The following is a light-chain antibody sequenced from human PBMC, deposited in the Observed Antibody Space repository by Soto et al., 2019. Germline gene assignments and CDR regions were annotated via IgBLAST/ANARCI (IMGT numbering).Light chain of an antibody. J-gene: IGKJ5*01. CDR1: QSISTY. CDR3: QQYGNSPPGT. V-gene: IGKV1-39*01. Sequence: IQMTQSPSSRSASEGDRVTITCRASQSISTYLNWYQQKPGKAPKLLIYAASSLQSGVPSRFSGSGSGADFTLTISRLEPEDFAVYFCQQYGNSPPGTFGQGTRLE. CDR2: AAS.